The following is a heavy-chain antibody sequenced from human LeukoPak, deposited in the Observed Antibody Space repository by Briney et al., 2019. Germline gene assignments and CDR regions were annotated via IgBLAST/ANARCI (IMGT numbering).Heavy chain of an antibody. CDR1: GGSISSSSYY. V-gene: IGHV4-39*07. J-gene: IGHJ4*02. CDR2: IYYSGST. D-gene: IGHD1-26*01. Sequence: SETLSLTCTVSGGSISSSSYYWGWIRQPPGKGLEWIGSIYYSGSTYYNPSLKSRVTISVDTSKNQFSLKLSSVTAADTAVYYCARVYSGSYYYSDYWGQGTLVSVSS. CDR3: ARVYSGSYYYSDY.